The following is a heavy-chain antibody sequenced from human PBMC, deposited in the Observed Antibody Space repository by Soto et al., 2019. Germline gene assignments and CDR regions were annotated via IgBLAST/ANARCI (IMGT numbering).Heavy chain of an antibody. CDR1: GFSLSTSGVG. V-gene: IGHV2-5*02. CDR3: AHRSDYDRVPIQYYFDY. D-gene: IGHD3-22*01. Sequence: QITLKESGPTLVKPTQTLTLTCTFSGFSLSTSGVGVGWIRQPPGKALEWLALIYWDDDKRYSPSLKSRLTITKDTSKTQVVLTMTNMDPVDTATYYCAHRSDYDRVPIQYYFDYWGQGTLVTVSS. CDR2: IYWDDDK. J-gene: IGHJ4*02.